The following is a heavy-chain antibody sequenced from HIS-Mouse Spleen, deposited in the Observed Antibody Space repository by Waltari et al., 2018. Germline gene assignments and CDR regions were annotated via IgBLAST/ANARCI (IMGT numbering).Heavy chain of an antibody. CDR1: GDIGSSNSSA. CDR2: TYYRSKWYN. CDR3: ARDLPEYSSSRGAFDI. Sequence: QVQLQQSGPGLVKPSQTLSITCAISGDIGSSNSSALNWIRQSPSRGLEWLGRTYYRSKWYNDYAVSVKSRITINPDTSKNQFSLQLNSVTPEDTAVYYCARDLPEYSSSRGAFDIWGQGTMVTVSS. D-gene: IGHD6-6*01. V-gene: IGHV6-1*01. J-gene: IGHJ3*02.